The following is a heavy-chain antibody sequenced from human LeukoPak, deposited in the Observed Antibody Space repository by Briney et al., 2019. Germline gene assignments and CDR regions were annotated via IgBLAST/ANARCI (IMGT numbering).Heavy chain of an antibody. CDR1: GFTFSSYG. CDR2: ISYDGSNK. Sequence: PGRSLRLSCAASGFTFSSYGMHWVRQAPGEGLGWVAVISYDGSNKYYADSVKGRFTISRDNSKNTLYLQMNSLRAEDTAVYYCAKDYRIQLWFSPSYYYYGMDVWGKGTTVTVSS. D-gene: IGHD5-18*01. J-gene: IGHJ6*04. V-gene: IGHV3-30*18. CDR3: AKDYRIQLWFSPSYYYYGMDV.